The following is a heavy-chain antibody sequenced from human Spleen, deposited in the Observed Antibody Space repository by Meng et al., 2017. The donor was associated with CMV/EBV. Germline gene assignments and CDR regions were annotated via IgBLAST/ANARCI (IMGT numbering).Heavy chain of an antibody. V-gene: IGHV3-23*01. CDR3: AKVDSGSWYRGFVDH. CDR1: GFTFSNFA. D-gene: IGHD2-15*01. J-gene: IGHJ4*02. CDR2: ITASGGST. Sequence: GGSLRLSCAASGFTFSNFAMTWLRQAPGKGLEWVSPITASGGSTHYADPVRGRFTISRDNSKNTLYLQMNSLKPEDTGLYYCAKVDSGSWYRGFVDHWGRGTLVTVSS.